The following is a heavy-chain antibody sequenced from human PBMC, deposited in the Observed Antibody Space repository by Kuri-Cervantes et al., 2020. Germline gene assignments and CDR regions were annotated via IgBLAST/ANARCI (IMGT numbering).Heavy chain of an antibody. D-gene: IGHD3-10*01. J-gene: IGHJ6*02. CDR3: ARDQPYYGSGSYSHYYYYGMDV. Sequence: SETLSLTCPVAGGSISSYYWSWIRQPPGKGLEWIGYIYYSGSTNYNPSLKSRVTISVDTSKNQFSLKLSSVTAADTAVYYCARDQPYYGSGSYSHYYYYGMDVWGQGTTVTVSS. V-gene: IGHV4-59*01. CDR1: GGSISSYY. CDR2: IYYSGST.